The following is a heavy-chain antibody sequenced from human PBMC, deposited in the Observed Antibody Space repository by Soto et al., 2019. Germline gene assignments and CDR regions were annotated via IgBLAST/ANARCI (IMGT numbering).Heavy chain of an antibody. CDR3: AHTQTTVTYIHYFDY. CDR1: GFSLSTSGVG. D-gene: IGHD4-17*01. J-gene: IGHJ4*02. Sequence: QITLKESGPTLVKPTQTLTLTCTFSGFSLSTSGVGVGWIRQPPGKALEWLALIYWDDDKRYSPSLKSRLTITKDTSKNQVVLTMTNMDPVDTATYYCAHTQTTVTYIHYFDYWGQGTLVTVSS. V-gene: IGHV2-5*02. CDR2: IYWDDDK.